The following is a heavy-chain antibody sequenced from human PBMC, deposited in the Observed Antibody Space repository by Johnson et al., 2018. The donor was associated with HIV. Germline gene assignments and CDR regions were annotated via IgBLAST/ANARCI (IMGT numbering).Heavy chain of an antibody. CDR3: ASLGLDLLVKAPLSVVFDAFDI. V-gene: IGHV3-20*04. Sequence: EVQLVESGGGVVRPGGSLRLSCAASGFTFDDYGMSWVRQAPGKGLEWVSGINWNGGSTGYADSVKGRFTISRDNSKNTLYLQMNSLRAEDTAVYYCASLGLDLLVKAPLSVVFDAFDIWGQGTMVTVSS. CDR1: GFTFDDYG. J-gene: IGHJ3*02. D-gene: IGHD3-16*01. CDR2: INWNGGST.